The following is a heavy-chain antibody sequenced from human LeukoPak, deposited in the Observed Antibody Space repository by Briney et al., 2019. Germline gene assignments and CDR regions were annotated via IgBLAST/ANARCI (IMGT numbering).Heavy chain of an antibody. CDR3: ARGGSNWNYQYYFDY. Sequence: GASVKVSCKASGYTFTSYYMHWVRQAPGQGLEWMGIINPSGGSTSYAQKFQGRVTMTRDTSTSTVYMELSSLRSEDTAVYYCARGGSNWNYQYYFDYWGQGTLVSVSS. J-gene: IGHJ4*02. V-gene: IGHV1-46*01. CDR1: GYTFTSYY. CDR2: INPSGGST. D-gene: IGHD1-7*01.